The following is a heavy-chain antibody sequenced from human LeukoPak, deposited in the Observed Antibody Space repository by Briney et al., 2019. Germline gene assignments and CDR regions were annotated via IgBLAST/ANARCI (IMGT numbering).Heavy chain of an antibody. CDR3: AREVGSSAPSDC. CDR1: GGSFSGYY. D-gene: IGHD6-6*01. J-gene: IGHJ4*02. Sequence: SETLSLTCAVYGGSFSGYYWSWIRQPPGKGLEWIGEINHSGSTNYNPSLKSRVTISVDTSKNQFSLKLSSVTAADTAVYYCAREVGSSAPSDCWGQGTLVTVSS. CDR2: INHSGST. V-gene: IGHV4-34*01.